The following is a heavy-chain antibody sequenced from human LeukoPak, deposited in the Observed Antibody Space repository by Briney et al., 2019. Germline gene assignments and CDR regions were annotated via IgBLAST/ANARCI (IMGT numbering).Heavy chain of an antibody. CDR3: ARGPYSYDSSGCFDY. Sequence: SETLSLTCTVSGGSISSDISYWSWIRQPAVKGLEWIGRIYTSGSTNYNPSLKSRVTISVDTSKNQFSLRLNSVTATDTAMYYCARGPYSYDSSGCFDYWGQGALVTVSS. CDR1: GGSISSDISY. J-gene: IGHJ4*02. CDR2: IYTSGST. D-gene: IGHD3-22*01. V-gene: IGHV4-61*02.